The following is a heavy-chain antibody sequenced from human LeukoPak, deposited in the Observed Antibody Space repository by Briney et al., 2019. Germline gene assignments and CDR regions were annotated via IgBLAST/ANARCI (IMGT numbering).Heavy chain of an antibody. CDR3: AKVYCTNGVCLSSNPLDY. CDR2: ISWNSGSI. CDR1: GFTFDDYA. D-gene: IGHD2-8*01. Sequence: GGSLRLSCAASGFTFDDYAMHWVRQAPGKGLEWVSGISWNSGSIGYADSVKGRFTISRDNAKNSLYLQMNSLRAEDTALYYCAKVYCTNGVCLSSNPLDYWGQGTLVTVSS. V-gene: IGHV3-9*01. J-gene: IGHJ4*02.